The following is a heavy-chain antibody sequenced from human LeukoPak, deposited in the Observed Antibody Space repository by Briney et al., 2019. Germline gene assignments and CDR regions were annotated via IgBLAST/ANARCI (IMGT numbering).Heavy chain of an antibody. V-gene: IGHV3-30*02. D-gene: IGHD3-10*01. CDR1: GFTFRSSA. CDR3: ANLPLWFGELPDY. J-gene: IGHJ4*02. CDR2: IQYDGTNK. Sequence: GGSLRLSCAASGFTFRSSAMHWVRQAPGKGLEWVAFIQYDGTNKYYADSVKGRFTISRDNSKNTLYLQMNSLRAEDTAVYYCANLPLWFGELPDYWGQGTLVTVSS.